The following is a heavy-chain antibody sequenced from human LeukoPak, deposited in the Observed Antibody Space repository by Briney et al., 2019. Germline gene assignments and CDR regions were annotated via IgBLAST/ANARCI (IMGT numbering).Heavy chain of an antibody. CDR3: ARETGVELRFLEWLYYMDV. V-gene: IGHV4-4*07. D-gene: IGHD3-3*01. J-gene: IGHJ6*03. CDR1: GGSISSYY. CDR2: IYTSGST. Sequence: PSETLSLTCTVSGGSISSYYWSWIRQPAGKGLEWIGRIYTSGSTNYNPSLKSRVTMSVDTSKNQFSLRLSSVTAADTAVYYCARETGVELRFLEWLYYMDVWGKGTTVTVSS.